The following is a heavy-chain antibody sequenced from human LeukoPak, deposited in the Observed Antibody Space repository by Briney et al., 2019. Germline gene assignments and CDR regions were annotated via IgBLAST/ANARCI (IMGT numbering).Heavy chain of an antibody. CDR2: IYYSGST. Sequence: PSETLSLTCTVSGGPISSGGYYWSWIRQHPGKGLEWIGYIYYSGSTYYNPSLKSRVTISVDTSKNQFSLKLSSVTAADTAVYYCARDPEYCTNGVCYRGSFDYWGQGTLVTVSS. V-gene: IGHV4-31*03. CDR3: ARDPEYCTNGVCYRGSFDY. CDR1: GGPISSGGYY. J-gene: IGHJ4*02. D-gene: IGHD2-8*01.